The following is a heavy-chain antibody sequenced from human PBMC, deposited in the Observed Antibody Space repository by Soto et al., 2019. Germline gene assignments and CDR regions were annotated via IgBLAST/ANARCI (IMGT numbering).Heavy chain of an antibody. J-gene: IGHJ4*02. CDR3: ARVGGYSGYDPNPFDY. CDR1: GGSISSYY. D-gene: IGHD5-12*01. CDR2: IYYSGST. V-gene: IGHV4-59*01. Sequence: SETLSLTCTVSGGSISSYYWSWIRQPPGKGLEWIGYIYYSGSTNYNPSLKSRVTISVDTSKNQFSLKLTSVTAADTAVYYCARVGGYSGYDPNPFDYWGQGTLVTVS.